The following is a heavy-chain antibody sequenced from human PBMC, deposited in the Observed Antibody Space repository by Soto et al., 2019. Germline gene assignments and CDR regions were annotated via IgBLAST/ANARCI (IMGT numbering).Heavy chain of an antibody. CDR1: GYTFTSYY. D-gene: IGHD3-10*01. CDR3: ARHYYGSGSYYNAFDI. V-gene: IGHV1-46*01. J-gene: IGHJ3*02. CDR2: INTSGGST. Sequence: ASVEVSCKASGYTFTSYYRHWVRHAPGQGLEGVGIINTSGGSTSYAQKFQGRVTMTRDTSTSTVYMEVSSLRSEDRAVCYCARHYYGSGSYYNAFDIWGQANMVT.